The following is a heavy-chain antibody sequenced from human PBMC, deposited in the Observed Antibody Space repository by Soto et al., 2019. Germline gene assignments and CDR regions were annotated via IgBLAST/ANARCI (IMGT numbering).Heavy chain of an antibody. CDR2: INTEGSSK. V-gene: IGHV3-74*01. CDR1: GFSFSSYW. CDR3: ARSAGGYYIG. Sequence: EVQLVESGGGLVQPGGSLRLSCADSGFSFSSYWMHWVRQGPGKGLVWVARINTEGSSKNYADSVEGRFTISRDNAKNTLYLQINSLRAEDRAVYYCARSAGGYYIGCGQGAMFDVCS. D-gene: IGHD3-10*01. J-gene: IGHJ3*01.